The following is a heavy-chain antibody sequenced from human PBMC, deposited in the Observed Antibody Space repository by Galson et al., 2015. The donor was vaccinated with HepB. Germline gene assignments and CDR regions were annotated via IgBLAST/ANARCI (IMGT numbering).Heavy chain of an antibody. CDR3: ARENGRQLPLDY. V-gene: IGHV3-23*01. Sequence: SLRLSCAASGFTFSTHAMTWVRQVPGKGLEWLSTISGGGTSTYYTDSVKGRFTISRDNSKNTLYLQMSSLRVEDTAVYYCARENGRQLPLDYWGQGTLVTVSS. J-gene: IGHJ4*02. CDR2: ISGGGTST. CDR1: GFTFSTHA. D-gene: IGHD2-2*01.